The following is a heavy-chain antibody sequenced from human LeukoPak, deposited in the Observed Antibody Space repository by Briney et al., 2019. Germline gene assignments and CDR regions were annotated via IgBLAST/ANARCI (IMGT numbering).Heavy chain of an antibody. CDR3: AKDYYDSDYVGFDY. J-gene: IGHJ4*02. V-gene: IGHV3-15*01. CDR1: GFTFSNAW. CDR2: IKSKTDGGTT. Sequence: PGGSLRLSCAASGFTFSNAWMSWVRQAPGKGLEWVGRIKSKTDGGTTDYAAPVKGRFTISRDDSKNTLYLQMNSLRAEDTAVYSCAKDYYDSDYVGFDYWGQGTLVTVSS. D-gene: IGHD3-22*01.